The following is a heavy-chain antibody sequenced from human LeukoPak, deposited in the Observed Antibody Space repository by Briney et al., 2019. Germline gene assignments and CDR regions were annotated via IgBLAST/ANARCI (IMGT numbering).Heavy chain of an antibody. D-gene: IGHD2/OR15-2a*01. J-gene: IGHJ4*02. CDR1: GFSISSSA. CDR3: TRDATYYLRYGYFDY. V-gene: IGHV3-21*01. Sequence: GGPLRLSCAASGFSISSSAMNWVRQAPGKGLEWVSSINNVASHIYYAGSVRGRFTISRDNAKNSVYLQMNSLRAEDTAVYYCTRDATYYLRYGYFDYWGQGTLVTVSS. CDR2: INNVASHI.